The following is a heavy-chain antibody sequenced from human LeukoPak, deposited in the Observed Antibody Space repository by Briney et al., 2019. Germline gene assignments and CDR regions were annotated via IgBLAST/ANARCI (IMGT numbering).Heavy chain of an antibody. V-gene: IGHV3-20*04. Sequence: GGSLRLSCVGAGFSNADYGMSWVRQVPGKGLEWVSGIDWSDQASEYADSVKGRFIISRDNAENSLYLQMHSLRTVGTGLYYCARDLSATWYSLAFWGQGTLVTVSS. D-gene: IGHD2-15*01. J-gene: IGHJ4*02. CDR1: GFSNADYG. CDR3: ARDLSATWYSLAF. CDR2: IDWSDQAS.